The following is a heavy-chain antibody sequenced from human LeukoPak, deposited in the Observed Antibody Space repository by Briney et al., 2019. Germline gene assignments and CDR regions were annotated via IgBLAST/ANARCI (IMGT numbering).Heavy chain of an antibody. J-gene: IGHJ4*02. CDR1: GYTFTSYG. Sequence: ASVKVSCKASGYTFTSYGISWVRQAPGQGLEWMGWISAYNGNTNYAQKLQGRVTMTTDTSTSTAYMELRSLRSDDTAVYYCARDSGPDYYDSSGFNHWGQGTLVTVSS. CDR2: ISAYNGNT. CDR3: ARDSGPDYYDSSGFNH. D-gene: IGHD3-22*01. V-gene: IGHV1-18*01.